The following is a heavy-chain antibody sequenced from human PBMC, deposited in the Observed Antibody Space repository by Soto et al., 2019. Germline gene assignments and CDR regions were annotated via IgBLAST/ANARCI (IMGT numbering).Heavy chain of an antibody. Sequence: GGSLRLSCAASGFTFRDYCMSWVRQAPGKGLEWVAVIWYDGSNKYYADSVKGRFTISRDNSKNTLYLQMNSLRAEDTAVYYCARDFGDTANDYWGQGTLVTVSS. V-gene: IGHV3-33*08. CDR1: GFTFRDYC. D-gene: IGHD5-18*01. CDR3: ARDFGDTANDY. J-gene: IGHJ4*02. CDR2: IWYDGSNK.